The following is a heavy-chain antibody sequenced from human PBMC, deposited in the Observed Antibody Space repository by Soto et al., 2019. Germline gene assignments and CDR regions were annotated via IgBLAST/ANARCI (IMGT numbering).Heavy chain of an antibody. Sequence: GESLKISCKGSGYSFTNYWISWVRQMPGKGLEWMGRIDPSDSYTKHCPSFQGHVTISADKSISTAYLQWSSLKASDTAMYYCARQYCRSTSCYIGWFDPWGQGTLVTVSS. CDR1: GYSFTNYW. D-gene: IGHD2-2*02. CDR3: ARQYCRSTSCYIGWFDP. V-gene: IGHV5-10-1*01. J-gene: IGHJ5*02. CDR2: IDPSDSYT.